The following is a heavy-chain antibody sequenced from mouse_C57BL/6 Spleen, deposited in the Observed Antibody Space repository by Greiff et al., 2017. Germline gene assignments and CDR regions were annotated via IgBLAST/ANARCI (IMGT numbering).Heavy chain of an antibody. J-gene: IGHJ2*01. CDR1: GFTFSDYY. D-gene: IGHD1-1*01. V-gene: IGHV5-16*01. Sequence: EVMLVESEGGIVQPGSSMKLSCTASGFTFSDYYMAWVRQVPEKGLEWVANINYDGSSTYYLDSLKSRFIISRDNAKNILYLQMSSLKSEDTAPYYCARGHDYYGSSFDYWGQGTTLTVSS. CDR2: INYDGSST. CDR3: ARGHDYYGSSFDY.